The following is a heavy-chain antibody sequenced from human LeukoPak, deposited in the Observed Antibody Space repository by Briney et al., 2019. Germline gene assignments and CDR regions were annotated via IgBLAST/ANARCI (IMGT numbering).Heavy chain of an antibody. D-gene: IGHD6-13*01. J-gene: IGHJ4*02. CDR1: GGSISSYY. Sequence: SETLSLTCTVSGGSISSYYWSWIRQPPGKGLEWIGYIYYSGSTNYNPSLKSRVTISVDTSKNQFSMKLSSVTAADTAVYYCAMGKGYSSSWYTWGQGTLVTVSS. V-gene: IGHV4-59*01. CDR3: AMGKGYSSSWYT. CDR2: IYYSGST.